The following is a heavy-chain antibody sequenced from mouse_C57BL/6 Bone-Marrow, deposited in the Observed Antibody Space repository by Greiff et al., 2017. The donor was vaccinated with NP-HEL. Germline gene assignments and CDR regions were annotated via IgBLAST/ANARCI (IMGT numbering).Heavy chain of an antibody. D-gene: IGHD1-1*01. CDR3: ARQGYYYGSSYYAMDY. CDR2: ISNGGGST. J-gene: IGHJ4*01. CDR1: GFTFSDYY. Sequence: EVQLVESGGGLVQPGGSLKLSCAASGFTFSDYYMYWVRQTPEKRLEWVAYISNGGGSTYYPDTVKGRFTISRDNAKNTLYLQMSRLKSEATAMYYCARQGYYYGSSYYAMDYWGQGTSVTVSS. V-gene: IGHV5-12*01.